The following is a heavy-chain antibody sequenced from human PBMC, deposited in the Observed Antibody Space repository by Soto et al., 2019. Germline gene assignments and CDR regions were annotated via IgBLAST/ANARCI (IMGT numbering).Heavy chain of an antibody. CDR2: IQSGGTT. CDR3: ARDDVLCDGGRCYGIPLDV. D-gene: IGHD2-15*01. Sequence: EVQLVESGGGLVQPGGSLRLSCAASGFTVSSKYMTWVRQAPGKGLEWVSLIQSGGTTYYADSVKGRFTISRDTSENTLHLQRDSLRVEDTAVYYCARDDVLCDGGRCYGIPLDVWGNGTTVTVSS. J-gene: IGHJ6*04. CDR1: GFTVSSKY. V-gene: IGHV3-66*01.